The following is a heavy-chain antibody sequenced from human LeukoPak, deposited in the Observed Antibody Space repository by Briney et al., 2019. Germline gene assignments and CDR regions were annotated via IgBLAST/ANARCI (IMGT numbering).Heavy chain of an antibody. D-gene: IGHD3-3*01. J-gene: IGHJ5*02. Sequence: KAGGSLRLSCAASGFTFSRYSMNWVRQAPGKGLEWVSSISSSSSYIYYADSVKGRFTISRDNAKNSLYLQMNSLRAEDTAVYYCARDKWSSWSGYSGNWFDPWGQGTLVTVSS. CDR3: ARDKWSSWSGYSGNWFDP. CDR2: ISSSSSYI. CDR1: GFTFSRYS. V-gene: IGHV3-21*01.